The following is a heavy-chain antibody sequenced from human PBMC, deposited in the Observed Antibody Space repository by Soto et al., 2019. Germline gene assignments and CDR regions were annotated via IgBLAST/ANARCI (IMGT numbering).Heavy chain of an antibody. CDR2: INPNSGGT. CDR3: ARDYPHLANWGGFDY. CDR1: GYTFTGYY. J-gene: IGHJ4*02. Sequence: QVQLVQSGAEVKKPGASVKVSCKASGYTFTGYYMHWVRQAPGQGLEWMGWINPNSGGTNYAQKFQGRVTMTRDTSISTAYMELSRLRSDDTAVYYCARDYPHLANWGGFDYWGQGTLVTVSS. V-gene: IGHV1-2*02. D-gene: IGHD7-27*01.